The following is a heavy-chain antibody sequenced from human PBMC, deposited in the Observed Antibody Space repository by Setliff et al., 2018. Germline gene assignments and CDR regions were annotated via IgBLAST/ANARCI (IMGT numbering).Heavy chain of an antibody. Sequence: GGSLRLSCAASGFTFSSYWMHWVRQAPGKGLEWVSYISASSSTIYYSGSVKGRFTISRDNAKNSLFLQMNGLRADDTAVYYCARDLDGGNGHDLWGRGTLVTVSS. D-gene: IGHD2-15*01. CDR3: ARDLDGGNGHDL. V-gene: IGHV3-48*01. CDR1: GFTFSSYW. J-gene: IGHJ5*02. CDR2: ISASSSTI.